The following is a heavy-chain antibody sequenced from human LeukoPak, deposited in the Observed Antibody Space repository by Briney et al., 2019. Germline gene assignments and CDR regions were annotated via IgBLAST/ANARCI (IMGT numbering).Heavy chain of an antibody. J-gene: IGHJ4*02. CDR2: IIPIFDTA. D-gene: IGHD5-12*01. V-gene: IGHV1-69*06. CDR3: ARDGHGYSGYDFRYFDY. Sequence: ASVKVSCKASGGTFRSYAINWVRQTSGQGLEWMGGIIPIFDTANNAQKFQGRVTITADKSTSTAYMELSSLTSEDTAVYYCARDGHGYSGYDFRYFDYWGQGTLVTVSS. CDR1: GGTFRSYA.